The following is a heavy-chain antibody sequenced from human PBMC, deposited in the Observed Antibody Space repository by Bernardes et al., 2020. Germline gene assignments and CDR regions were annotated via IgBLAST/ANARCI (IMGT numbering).Heavy chain of an antibody. CDR3: AKDQVSGRGTLFGVVDC. CDR2: ITGSVATS. J-gene: IGHJ4*02. Sequence: GGSLRLSCAASGFTFSGYAMSWVRQAPGKGLEWVSTITGSVATSYYADSVKGRFTISRDNSKSTLYLQMDSLRGDDTAIYYCAKDQVSGRGTLFGVVDCWGQGTLVTVSS. CDR1: GFTFSGYA. D-gene: IGHD3-3*01. V-gene: IGHV3-23*01.